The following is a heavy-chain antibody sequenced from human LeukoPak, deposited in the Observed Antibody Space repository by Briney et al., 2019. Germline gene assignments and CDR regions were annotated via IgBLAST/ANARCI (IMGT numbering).Heavy chain of an antibody. V-gene: IGHV3-21*01. CDR2: ISGSSTYL. Sequence: PGGSLRLSCAASGFTFSSYSMNWVRQAPGKGLEWVSSISGSSTYLYYADSVRGRFTISRDNGKNSLYLQMNSLRAEDTAVYYCARDRGDYLRDYYGMDVWGQGTTVTVSS. CDR3: ARDRGDYLRDYYGMDV. D-gene: IGHD4-17*01. CDR1: GFTFSSYS. J-gene: IGHJ6*02.